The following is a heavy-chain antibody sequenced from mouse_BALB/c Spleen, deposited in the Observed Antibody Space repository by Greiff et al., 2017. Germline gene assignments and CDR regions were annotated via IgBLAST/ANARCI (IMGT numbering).Heavy chain of an antibody. Sequence: EVKLEESGPSLVKPSQTLSLTCSVTGDSITSGYWNWIRKFPGNKLEYMGYISYSGSTYYNPSLKSRISITRDTSKNQYYLQLNSVTTEDTATYYCARSGDGYYYFDYWGQGTTLTVSS. CDR1: GDSITSGY. CDR3: ARSGDGYYYFDY. D-gene: IGHD2-3*01. CDR2: ISYSGST. V-gene: IGHV3-8*02. J-gene: IGHJ2*01.